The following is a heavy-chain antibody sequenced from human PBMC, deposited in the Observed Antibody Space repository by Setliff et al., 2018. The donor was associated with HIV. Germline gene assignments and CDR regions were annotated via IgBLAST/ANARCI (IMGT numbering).Heavy chain of an antibody. CDR3: ARDGHLYGQPFDY. CDR2: IDHFGSEE. Sequence: PGGSLRLSCAVSGFTLSDYYMDWVRQAPGKGLEWVASIDHFGSEENYVDSVKGRFTISRDNTKNSLHLQLDSLSAEDAAVYFCARDGHLYGQPFDYWGQGALVTVSS. CDR1: GFTLSDYY. D-gene: IGHD3-10*01. J-gene: IGHJ4*02. V-gene: IGHV3-7*05.